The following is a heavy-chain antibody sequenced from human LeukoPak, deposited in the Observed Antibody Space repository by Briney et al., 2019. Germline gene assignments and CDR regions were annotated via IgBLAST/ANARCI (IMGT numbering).Heavy chain of an antibody. CDR1: GGSISSSSYY. CDR2: IYYSGST. Sequence: SETLSLTCTVSGGSISSSSYYWGWVRQPPGKGLEWIGSIYYSGSTYYNPSLKSRVTISVDTSKNQFSLKLSSVTAADTAVYCCARGIAAAGFDPWGQGTLVTVSS. V-gene: IGHV4-39*01. J-gene: IGHJ5*02. CDR3: ARGIAAAGFDP. D-gene: IGHD6-13*01.